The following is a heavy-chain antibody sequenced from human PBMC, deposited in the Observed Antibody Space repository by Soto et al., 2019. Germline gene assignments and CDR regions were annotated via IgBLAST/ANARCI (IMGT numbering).Heavy chain of an antibody. CDR2: IYYSGST. Sequence: SETLSLTCTVSGGSVCSGSNYWSWIRQPPGKGLEWIGYIYYSGSTNYNPSLKSRVTISVDTSKNQFSLKLSSVTAADTAVYYCARAGYSSSWYGPWFDPWGQGTLVTVSS. V-gene: IGHV4-61*01. CDR1: GGSVCSGSNY. J-gene: IGHJ5*02. D-gene: IGHD6-13*01. CDR3: ARAGYSSSWYGPWFDP.